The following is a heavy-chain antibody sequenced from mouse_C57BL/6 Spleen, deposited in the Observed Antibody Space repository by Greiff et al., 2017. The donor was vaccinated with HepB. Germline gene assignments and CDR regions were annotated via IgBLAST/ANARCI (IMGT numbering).Heavy chain of an antibody. D-gene: IGHD2-1*01. CDR3: ARDGNYAWFAY. J-gene: IGHJ3*01. CDR1: GFTFSSYA. Sequence: DVNLVESGGGLVKPGGSLKLSCAASGFTFSSYAMSWVRQTPEKRLEWVATISDGGSYTYYPDNVKGRFTISRDNAKNNLYLQMSHLKSEDTAMYYCARDGNYAWFAYWGQGTLVTVSA. CDR2: ISDGGSYT. V-gene: IGHV5-4*01.